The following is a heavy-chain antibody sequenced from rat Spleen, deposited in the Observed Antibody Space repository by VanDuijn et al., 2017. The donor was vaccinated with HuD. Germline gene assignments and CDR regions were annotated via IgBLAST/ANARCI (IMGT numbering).Heavy chain of an antibody. V-gene: IGHV5-20*01. CDR3: TTGDS. CDR1: GFTFSNYD. Sequence: EVQVVESGGGIVQPGRSMKLSCAASGFTFSNYDMAWVRQAPTKGLEWVASISYDGSSTYYRDSVKGRFTISRDNAKSTLYLQMDSLRSEDTATYYCTTGDSWGQGVMVTVSS. CDR2: ISYDGSST. J-gene: IGHJ2*01.